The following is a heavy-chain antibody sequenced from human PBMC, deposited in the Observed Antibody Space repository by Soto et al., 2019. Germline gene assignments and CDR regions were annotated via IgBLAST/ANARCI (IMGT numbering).Heavy chain of an antibody. D-gene: IGHD3-22*01. J-gene: IGHJ6*02. CDR2: ISYDGSNK. V-gene: IGHV3-30*18. CDR1: GFTFSSYG. CDR3: AKVFFSPKWLIQTPLIGMDV. Sequence: GGSLRLSXAASGFTFSSYGMHWVRQAPGKGLEWVAVISYDGSNKYYADSVKGRFTISRDNSKNTLYLQMNSLRAEDTAVYYCAKVFFSPKWLIQTPLIGMDVWGQGTTVTVSS.